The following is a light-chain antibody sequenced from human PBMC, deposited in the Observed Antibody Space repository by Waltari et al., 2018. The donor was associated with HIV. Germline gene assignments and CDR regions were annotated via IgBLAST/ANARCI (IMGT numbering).Light chain of an antibody. CDR2: EDS. J-gene: IGLJ3*02. V-gene: IGLV3-10*01. Sequence: SYELTQPPSVSVSPGQTARITCSGAALPKKYASWYQQKSGQAPVLVIYEDSKRPSGIPERFSGSSSGTMATLTISGAQVEDEADYYCYSTDSSGNGVFGGGTKLTVL. CDR3: YSTDSSGNGV. CDR1: ALPKKY.